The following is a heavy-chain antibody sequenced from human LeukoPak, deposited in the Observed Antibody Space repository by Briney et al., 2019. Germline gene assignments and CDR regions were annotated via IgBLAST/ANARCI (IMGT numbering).Heavy chain of an antibody. D-gene: IGHD4-17*01. V-gene: IGHV4-39*01. J-gene: IGHJ4*02. CDR3: ARLRGAMTPVTSDFDY. Sequence: KASETLSLTCTVSGGSISGSSYYWAWIRQPPGKGLEWVGSGFYSGSAYYNPSLKSRLTISVDTSKNQFSLDLRSVTAADTAVYYCARLRGAMTPVTSDFDYWGQGILVTVSS. CDR2: GFYSGSA. CDR1: GGSISGSSYY.